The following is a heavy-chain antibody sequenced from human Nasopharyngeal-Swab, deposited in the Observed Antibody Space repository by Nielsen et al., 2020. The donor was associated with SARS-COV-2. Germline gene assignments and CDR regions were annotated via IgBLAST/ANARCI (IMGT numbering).Heavy chain of an antibody. CDR3: ARDSRYYYYGMDV. CDR2: IYYSGST. J-gene: IGHJ6*02. CDR1: GGSISSYY. V-gene: IGHV4-59*13. Sequence: SETLSLTCTVSGGSISSYYWSWIRQPPGKGLEWIGYIYYSGSTNYNPSLKSRVTISVDTSKNQFSLKLSSATAADTAVYYCARDSRYYYYGMDVWGQGTTVTVSS.